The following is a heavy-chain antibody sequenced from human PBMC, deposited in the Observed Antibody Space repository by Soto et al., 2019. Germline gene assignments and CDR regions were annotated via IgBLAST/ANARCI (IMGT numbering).Heavy chain of an antibody. CDR3: AREYRGFLVWLSRGSRWFDP. V-gene: IGHV3-11*06. Sequence: QVQLVESGGGLVKPGGSLRLSCAASGFTFSDYYMSWIRQAPGKGLEWVSYISSSSSYTNYADSVKGRFTISRDNAKNSLYLQMNSLRAEDTAVYYCAREYRGFLVWLSRGSRWFDPWGQGTLVTVSS. CDR1: GFTFSDYY. D-gene: IGHD3-3*01. J-gene: IGHJ5*02. CDR2: ISSSSSYT.